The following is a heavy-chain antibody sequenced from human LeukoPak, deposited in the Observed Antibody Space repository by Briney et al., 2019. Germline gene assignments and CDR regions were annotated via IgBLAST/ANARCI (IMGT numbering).Heavy chain of an antibody. CDR2: IYYSGST. V-gene: IGHV4-39*07. D-gene: IGHD3-22*01. Sequence: SETLSLTCTASGGSISSSSYYWGWIRQPPGKGLEWIGSIYYSGSTYYNPSLKSRVTISVDTSKNQFSLKLSSVTAADTAVYYCARDLVQIGTYYYDSSGYYHFDYWGQGTLVTVSS. J-gene: IGHJ4*02. CDR1: GGSISSSSYY. CDR3: ARDLVQIGTYYYDSSGYYHFDY.